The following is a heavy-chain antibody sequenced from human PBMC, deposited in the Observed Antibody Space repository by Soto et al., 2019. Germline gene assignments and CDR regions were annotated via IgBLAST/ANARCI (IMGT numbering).Heavy chain of an antibody. J-gene: IGHJ4*02. D-gene: IGHD3-22*01. CDR2: IYHSGST. CDR3: ARHGMDYYDSSGYYYSPYYFDF. CDR1: WGTISNLGYR. Sequence: SETMSLTCTVSWGTISNLGYRWSWKRQTPGKGLEWIGYIYHSGSTYYNPSLKSRVTISVDTSKNQFSLKLSSVTAADTAVYYCARHGMDYYDSSGYYYSPYYFDFWGQGTLVTVSS. V-gene: IGHV4-30-2*03.